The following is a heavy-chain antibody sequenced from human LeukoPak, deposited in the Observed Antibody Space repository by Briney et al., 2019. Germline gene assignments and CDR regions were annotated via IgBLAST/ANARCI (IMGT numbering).Heavy chain of an antibody. CDR3: ARRATGTTKWFDP. D-gene: IGHD1-1*01. V-gene: IGHV5-51*01. Sequence: GESLRISCKGSGYSFANYWIGWVRQMPGKGLEWMGIIYPGDSDTRYSPSLQGQVTMSADKSISTAYLKWSSLKASDTAMYYCARRATGTTKWFDPWGQGTLVTVSS. CDR2: IYPGDSDT. CDR1: GYSFANYW. J-gene: IGHJ5*02.